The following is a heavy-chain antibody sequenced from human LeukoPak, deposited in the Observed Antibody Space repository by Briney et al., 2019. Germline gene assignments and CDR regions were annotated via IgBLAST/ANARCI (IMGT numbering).Heavy chain of an antibody. V-gene: IGHV3-23*01. D-gene: IGHD2-2*01. CDR3: AKDPTYHMREGAFDI. J-gene: IGHJ3*02. Sequence: PGGSLRLSCAASGFTFSSYAMSWVRQAPGKGLEWVSAISGSGGSTYYADSVRGRFTISRDNSKNPLYLQMNSLRAEDTSVYYCAKDPTYHMREGAFDIWGQGTMVTVSS. CDR1: GFTFSSYA. CDR2: ISGSGGST.